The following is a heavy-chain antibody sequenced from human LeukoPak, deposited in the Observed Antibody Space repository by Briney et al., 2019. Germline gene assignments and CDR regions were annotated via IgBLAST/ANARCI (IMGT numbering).Heavy chain of an antibody. CDR3: ARAGYYGSGSYYIPWGDY. D-gene: IGHD3-10*01. V-gene: IGHV3-23*01. Sequence: GGSLRLSCAASGFTFTTYAMSWVRQAPGKGLEWVSATSGSDGRTYYADSVKGRFTISRDNAKNSLYLQMNSLRAEDTAVYYCARAGYYGSGSYYIPWGDYWGQGTLVTVSS. CDR1: GFTFTTYA. J-gene: IGHJ4*02. CDR2: TSGSDGRT.